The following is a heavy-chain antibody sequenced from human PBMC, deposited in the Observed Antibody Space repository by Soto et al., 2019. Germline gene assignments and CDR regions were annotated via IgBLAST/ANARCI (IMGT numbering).Heavy chain of an antibody. CDR3: ARRGSGYYVLYYYYGMDV. Sequence: SETLSLTCAVYGGSFSGYYWSWIRQPPGKGLEWIGEINHSGSTNYNPSLKSRVTISVDTSKNQFSLKLSSVTAADTAVYYCARRGSGYYVLYYYYGMDVWGQGTTVTVSS. CDR2: INHSGST. D-gene: IGHD3-22*01. V-gene: IGHV4-34*01. CDR1: GGSFSGYY. J-gene: IGHJ6*02.